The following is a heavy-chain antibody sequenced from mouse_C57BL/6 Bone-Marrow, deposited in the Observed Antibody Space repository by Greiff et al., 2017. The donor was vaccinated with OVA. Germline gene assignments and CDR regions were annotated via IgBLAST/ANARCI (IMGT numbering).Heavy chain of an antibody. D-gene: IGHD2-4*01. J-gene: IGHJ3*01. CDR1: GYSITSGYY. Sequence: EVKLQQSGPGLVKPSQSLSLTCSVTGYSITSGYYWNWIRQFPGNKLEWMGYISYDGSNNYNPSLKNRISITRDTSKNQFFLKLNSVTTEDTATYYCARGNDYDSWFAYWGQGTLVTVSA. V-gene: IGHV3-6*01. CDR3: ARGNDYDSWFAY. CDR2: ISYDGSN.